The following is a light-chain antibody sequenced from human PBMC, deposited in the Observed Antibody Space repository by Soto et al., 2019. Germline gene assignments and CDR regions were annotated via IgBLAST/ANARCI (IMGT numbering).Light chain of an antibody. Sequence: QSALTPPASVSGSPGQSITISCTGTSSDVGDYNYVSWYQQHPGKAPKLMIYEVSNRPSGVSNRFSGSKSGNTASLTISGLQAEDEADYYCSSYTSSSTPYVFGTGTKLTVL. CDR2: EVS. V-gene: IGLV2-14*01. CDR1: SSDVGDYNY. CDR3: SSYTSSSTPYV. J-gene: IGLJ1*01.